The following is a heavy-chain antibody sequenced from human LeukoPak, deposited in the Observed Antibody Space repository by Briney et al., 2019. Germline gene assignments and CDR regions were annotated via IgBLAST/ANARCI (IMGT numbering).Heavy chain of an antibody. Sequence: SETLSLTCTVSGGSISSYYWSWIRQPPGKGLEWIGYIYYSGSTNYNPSLKSRLTISVDTSKNQFSLRLSSVTAADTAVYYCARDGSNTGMAFDYWGQGTLVTVSS. CDR2: IYYSGST. CDR1: GGSISSYY. V-gene: IGHV4-59*01. J-gene: IGHJ4*02. CDR3: ARDGSNTGMAFDY. D-gene: IGHD3-10*01.